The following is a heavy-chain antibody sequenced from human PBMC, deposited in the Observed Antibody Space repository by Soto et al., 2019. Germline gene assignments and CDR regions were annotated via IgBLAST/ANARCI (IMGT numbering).Heavy chain of an antibody. J-gene: IGHJ4*02. V-gene: IGHV4-39*01. CDR2: IYYSGST. CDR3: ARHDYGGFGL. Sequence: LETLSLTCTVSGGSISRSIYYWGWIRQPPGKGLEWIGSIYYSGSTYYNPSLKSRVTISVDTSKNQFSLKLSSVTAADTAVYYCARHDYGGFGLWGQGTLVTVSS. D-gene: IGHD4-17*01. CDR1: GGSISRSIYY.